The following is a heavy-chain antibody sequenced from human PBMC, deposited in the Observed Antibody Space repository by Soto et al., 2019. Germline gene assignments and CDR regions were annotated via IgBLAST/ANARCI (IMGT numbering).Heavy chain of an antibody. D-gene: IGHD4-17*01. V-gene: IGHV4-31*03. CDR2: IYYSGST. CDR3: ARYTDGDYFDY. J-gene: IGHJ4*02. CDR1: GGSISSGGYY. Sequence: SETLSLTCTVSGGSISSGGYYWSWIRQHPGKGLEWIGYIYYSGSTYYNPSLKSRVTISVDTSKNQFSLKLSSVTAADTAVYYCARYTDGDYFDYWGQGTLVTVSS.